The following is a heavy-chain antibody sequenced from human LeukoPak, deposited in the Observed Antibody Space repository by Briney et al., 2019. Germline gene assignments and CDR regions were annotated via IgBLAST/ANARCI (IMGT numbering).Heavy chain of an antibody. D-gene: IGHD3-3*01. J-gene: IGHJ4*02. V-gene: IGHV4-34*01. CDR1: GGSFSGYY. Sequence: SEPLSLTCAVYGGSFSGYYWSWIRQPPGKGLEWIGEINHSGSTNYNPSLKSRVTISVDTSKNQFSLKLSSVTAADTAVYYCSFGVVISTLNYFDYWGQGTLVTVSS. CDR3: SFGVVISTLNYFDY. CDR2: INHSGST.